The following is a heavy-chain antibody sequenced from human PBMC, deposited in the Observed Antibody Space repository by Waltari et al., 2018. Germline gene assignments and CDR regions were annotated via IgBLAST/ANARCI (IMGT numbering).Heavy chain of an antibody. CDR1: GFTFSLYT. D-gene: IGHD6-25*01. Sequence: QVQLVESGGGVVQPGRSLTVSCEASGFTFSLYTLHWVRQAPGKGLEWVAAISFDGGQKSYADSVRGRITISRDNSKSTVNVEMNSLRPEDTAMYYCARGMRSGSGYFYYYLDVWGKGTTVTVSS. CDR2: ISFDGGQK. CDR3: ARGMRSGSGYFYYYLDV. J-gene: IGHJ6*03. V-gene: IGHV3-30*17.